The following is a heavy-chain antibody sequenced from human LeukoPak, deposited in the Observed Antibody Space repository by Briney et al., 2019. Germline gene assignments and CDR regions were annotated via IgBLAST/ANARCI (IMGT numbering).Heavy chain of an antibody. CDR3: AKPFRTMIRVDAFDI. Sequence: GGSLRLSCAASGFTFSSYAMSWVRKAPGKGLEWVSAISGSGGSTYYADSVKGRFTISRDNSKNTLYLQMNSPRAEDTAVYYCAKPFRTMIRVDAFDIWGQGTMVTVSS. CDR2: ISGSGGST. V-gene: IGHV3-23*01. J-gene: IGHJ3*02. CDR1: GFTFSSYA. D-gene: IGHD3-22*01.